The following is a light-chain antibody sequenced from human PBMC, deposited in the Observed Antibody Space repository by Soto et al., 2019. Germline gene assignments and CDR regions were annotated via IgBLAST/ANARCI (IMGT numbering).Light chain of an antibody. CDR3: AAYDDSLDGQV. CDR1: SSNIGSNS. CDR2: NIN. J-gene: IGLJ1*01. Sequence: QSMLTKIHSLSATPGQRVTISCSGGSSNIGSNSVHWYQQLPGSAPKLLIYNINERPSGVPDRFSGSKSGTSASLAISGLQSEDEADYYCAAYDDSLDGQVFGTGTKSPS. V-gene: IGLV1-44*01.